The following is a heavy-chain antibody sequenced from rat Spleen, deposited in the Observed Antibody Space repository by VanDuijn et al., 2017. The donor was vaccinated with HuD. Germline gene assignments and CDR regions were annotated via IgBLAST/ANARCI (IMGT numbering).Heavy chain of an antibody. Sequence: EVQLVESGGGLVQPGRSLKLSCAASGFTFSNYYMAWVRQAPTKGLEWVASITNSGGTTYYRDSVKGRFTISRDNAKSTLYLQMDSLRSEDTATYYCTRDLWDNSGYGWFAYWGQGTLVTVSS. V-gene: IGHV5S23*01. CDR3: TRDLWDNSGYGWFAY. D-gene: IGHD4-3*01. CDR1: GFTFSNYY. CDR2: ITNSGGTT. J-gene: IGHJ3*01.